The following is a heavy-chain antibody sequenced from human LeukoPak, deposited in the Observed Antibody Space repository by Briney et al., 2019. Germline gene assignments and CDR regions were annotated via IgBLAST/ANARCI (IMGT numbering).Heavy chain of an antibody. CDR2: ISGTGSST. J-gene: IGHJ4*02. V-gene: IGHV3-23*01. Sequence: GGSLRLSCEASGFTFGNYAMNWVRQAPGKGLEWVSTISGTGSSTYYADSAKGRFTISRDNSKDTLFLRMHSLRPGDTAVYYCVREDTPATANYWGQGTLVTISS. CDR1: GFTFGNYA. D-gene: IGHD2-21*02. CDR3: VREDTPATANY.